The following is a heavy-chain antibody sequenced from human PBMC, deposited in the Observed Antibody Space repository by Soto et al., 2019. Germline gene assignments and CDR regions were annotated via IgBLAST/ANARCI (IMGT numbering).Heavy chain of an antibody. CDR1: GYTFTSYG. Sequence: ASVKVSCKASGYTFTSYGISWVRQAPGQGLEWMGWISAYNGNTNYAQKLQGRVTMTTDTSTSTAYMELRSLRSDDTAVYYCARGGPPRDIVVVPAAIPYYYYYGMDVWGQGTTVTVSS. V-gene: IGHV1-18*01. CDR3: ARGGPPRDIVVVPAAIPYYYYYGMDV. D-gene: IGHD2-2*01. J-gene: IGHJ6*02. CDR2: ISAYNGNT.